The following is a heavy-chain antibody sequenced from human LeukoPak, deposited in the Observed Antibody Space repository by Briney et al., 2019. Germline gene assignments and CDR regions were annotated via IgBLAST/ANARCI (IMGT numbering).Heavy chain of an antibody. CDR2: IYYSGST. D-gene: IGHD6-13*01. CDR3: ARYPGYSSRTHWFDP. Sequence: SETLSLTCTVSGGSISSSSYYWGWIRQPPGKGLEWIGSIYYSGSTYYNPSLKSPVTISVDTSKNQFSLKLSSVTAADTAVYYCARYPGYSSRTHWFDPWGQGTLVTVSS. J-gene: IGHJ5*02. CDR1: GGSISSSSYY. V-gene: IGHV4-39*01.